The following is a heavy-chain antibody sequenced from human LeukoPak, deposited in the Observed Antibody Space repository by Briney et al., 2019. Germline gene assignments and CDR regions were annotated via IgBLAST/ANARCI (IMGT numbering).Heavy chain of an antibody. V-gene: IGHV3-73*01. J-gene: IGHJ4*02. CDR2: IRSKVKSYAP. CDR3: TDLPGD. Sequence: GGSLRLSCAASGFMFSGSAMHWVRQASGKGLEWVGRIRSKVKSYAPAYAVSVKGRFTISRDDSKNTAYLQMNSLKTEDTAVYYCTDLPGDWGQGTLVTVSS. CDR1: GFMFSGSA.